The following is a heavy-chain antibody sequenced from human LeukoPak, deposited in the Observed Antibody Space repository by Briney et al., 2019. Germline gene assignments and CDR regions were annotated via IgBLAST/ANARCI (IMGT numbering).Heavy chain of an antibody. CDR3: ARDQVQKYYYGPDAFDI. CDR1: GYMFNSYG. V-gene: IGHV1-18*01. CDR2: VSGYDYKT. J-gene: IGHJ3*02. Sequence: ASVKVSCKASGYMFNSYGISWVRQAPGQGLEWMGWVSGYDYKTNYVQKFQGRVTMTIDTATSTAYMELRSLRSDDTAVYYCARDQVQKYYYGPDAFDIWGQGTMVTVSS. D-gene: IGHD3-10*01.